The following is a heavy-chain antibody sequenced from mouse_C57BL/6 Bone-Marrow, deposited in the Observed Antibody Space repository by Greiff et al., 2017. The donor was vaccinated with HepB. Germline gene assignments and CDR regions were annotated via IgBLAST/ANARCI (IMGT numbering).Heavy chain of an antibody. J-gene: IGHJ2*01. CDR1: GFTFSDYG. CDR3: ASRLDFDY. CDR2: ISSGSSTI. Sequence: EVKLVESGGGLVKPGGSLKLSCAASGFTFSDYGMHWVRQAPEKGLEWVAYISSGSSTIYYADTVKGRSTISRDNAKNTLFLQMTSLRSEDTAMYYCASRLDFDYWGQGTTLTVSS. V-gene: IGHV5-17*01.